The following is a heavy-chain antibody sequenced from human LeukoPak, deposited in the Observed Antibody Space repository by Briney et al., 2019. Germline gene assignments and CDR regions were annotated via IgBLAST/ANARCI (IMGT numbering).Heavy chain of an antibody. J-gene: IGHJ4*02. CDR2: IIPIPGIA. CDR1: GGTFSSYA. Sequence: GASVKVSCKASGGTFSSYAISWVRQAPGQGLEWMGRIIPIPGIANYAQKFQGRVTITADKSTSTAYMELSSLRSEDTAVYYCARWTGDCSSTSCYGGGFDYWGQGTLVTVSS. CDR3: ARWTGDCSSTSCYGGGFDY. D-gene: IGHD2-2*01. V-gene: IGHV1-69*04.